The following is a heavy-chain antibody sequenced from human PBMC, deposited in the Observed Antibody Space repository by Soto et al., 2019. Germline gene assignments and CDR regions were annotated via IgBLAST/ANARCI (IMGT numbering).Heavy chain of an antibody. CDR1: GGSISSYY. CDR2: IYYSGST. Sequence: TSETLSLPCTVSGGSISSYYWSRLRPPPGKGLEWIGYIYYSGSTNYHPSLKSRVTISVDTAKNQFSLKLSSVTAADTAVYYCARFYSSPWFDPWGQGTLGTGPS. D-gene: IGHD6-13*01. CDR3: ARFYSSPWFDP. V-gene: IGHV4-59*01. J-gene: IGHJ5*02.